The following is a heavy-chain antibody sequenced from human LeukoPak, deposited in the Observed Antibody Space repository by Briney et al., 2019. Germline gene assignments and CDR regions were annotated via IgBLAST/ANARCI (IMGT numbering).Heavy chain of an antibody. D-gene: IGHD5-18*01. CDR1: GGTSSSYA. CDR3: ATTSGYSYGYSDY. J-gene: IGHJ4*02. V-gene: IGHV1-69*05. Sequence: GSSVKVSCKASGGTSSSYAISWVRQAPGQGLEWMGGIIPIFGTANYAQKFRGRVTITTDESTSTAYMELSSLRSEDTAVYYCATTSGYSYGYSDYWGQGTLVTVSS. CDR2: IIPIFGTA.